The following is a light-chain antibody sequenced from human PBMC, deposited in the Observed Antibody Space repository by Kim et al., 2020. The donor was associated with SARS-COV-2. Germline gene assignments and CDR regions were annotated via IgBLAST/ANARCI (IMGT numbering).Light chain of an antibody. CDR1: SSDGGGYNY. V-gene: IGLV2-11*01. J-gene: IGLJ3*02. Sequence: PRRSVTISCTGTSSDGGGYNYVSWYQQHPGKAPKLLIYDVSKRPSGVPDRFSGSKSGNTASLTISGLQAEDEADYYCCSYAGSSWVFGGGTQLTVL. CDR2: DVS. CDR3: CSYAGSSWV.